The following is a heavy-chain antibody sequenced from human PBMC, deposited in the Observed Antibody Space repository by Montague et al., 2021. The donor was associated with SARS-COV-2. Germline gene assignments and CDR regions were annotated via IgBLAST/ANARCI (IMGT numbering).Heavy chain of an antibody. J-gene: IGHJ2*01. D-gene: IGHD1-1*01. Sequence: SETLSLTCSRLVSWNSGADWKSTRLTPSHQQNSYADFCFNKTTSYNPSLTSRATISVDTSNNQFSLRLDSVTASDTAVYYCARDQSTRPRWYFVLWGSGTLVNVSS. CDR3: ARDQSTRPRWYFVL. CDR2: FCFNKTT. V-gene: IGHV4-61*01. CDR1: VSWNSGAD.